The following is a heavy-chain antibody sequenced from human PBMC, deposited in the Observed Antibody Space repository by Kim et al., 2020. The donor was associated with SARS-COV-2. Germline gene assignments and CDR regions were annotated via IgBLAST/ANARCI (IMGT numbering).Heavy chain of an antibody. CDR1: GGSFSGYD. D-gene: IGHD3-22*01. J-gene: IGHJ5*02. Sequence: SETLSLTCAVYGGSFSGYDWTWIRQPPGKGLEWIGEINHSGSTNYNPSLRSRVTISVDTSKNQFSLKLTSVTAADTAMYYCARGSRDFTRRVVIITGGINWFDPWGQGTLVTVAA. V-gene: IGHV4-34*01. CDR3: ARGSRDFTRRVVIITGGINWFDP. CDR2: INHSGST.